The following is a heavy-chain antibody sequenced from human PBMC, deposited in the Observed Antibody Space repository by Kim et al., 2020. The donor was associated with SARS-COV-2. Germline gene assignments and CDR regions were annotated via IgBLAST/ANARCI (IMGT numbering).Heavy chain of an antibody. CDR1: GYSFTTYW. CDR3: ARHSLSVSPDY. J-gene: IGHJ4*02. Sequence: GESLKISCKGSGYSFTTYWIGWVRQMPGKGLEWMAMIYPGDSDTKYSPSFQGQVTISADKSLSTAYLQWSSLKASDTAMYYCARHSLSVSPDYWGQGTLVTVSS. V-gene: IGHV5-51*01. CDR2: IYPGDSDT. D-gene: IGHD1-26*01.